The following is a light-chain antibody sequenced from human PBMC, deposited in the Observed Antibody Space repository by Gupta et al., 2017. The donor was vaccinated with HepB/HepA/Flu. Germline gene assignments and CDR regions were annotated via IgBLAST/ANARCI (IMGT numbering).Light chain of an antibody. CDR3: VAWDDSVNGRAYV. CDR2: SVT. J-gene: IGLJ1*01. CDR1: NSNIGTNT. V-gene: IGLV1-44*01. Sequence: QSVLTQPPSASGTPGQRVTMSCSGSNSNIGTNTVNWYQQLPGTAPKLLIYSVTQRPSGVPDRFSGSKSGTSASLAISGLQSEDEADYYCVAWDDSVNGRAYVFGTGTKVTVL.